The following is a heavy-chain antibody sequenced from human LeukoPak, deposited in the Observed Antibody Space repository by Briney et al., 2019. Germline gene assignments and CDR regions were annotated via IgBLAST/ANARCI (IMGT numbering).Heavy chain of an antibody. CDR2: INAGNGNT. CDR3: ARAPKTTVTPYYFDY. D-gene: IGHD4-17*01. CDR1: GYTFTSYA. Sequence: ASVKVSCKASGYTFTSYAMHWVRQAPGQRLEWMGWINAGNGNTKYSQKFQGRVTITRDTSASTAYMELSSLRSEDTAVYYCARAPKTTVTPYYFDYWGQGTLVTVSS. V-gene: IGHV1-3*01. J-gene: IGHJ4*02.